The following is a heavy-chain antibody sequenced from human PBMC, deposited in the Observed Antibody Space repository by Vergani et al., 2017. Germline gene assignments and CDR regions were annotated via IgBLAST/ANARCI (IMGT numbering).Heavy chain of an antibody. Sequence: VQLVQSGAEVKKPGASVKVSCKASGYTFTSYDINWVRQATGQGLEWMGWMNPNSGNTGYAQKFQGRVTMTRNTSISTAYMELSSLRSEDTAVYYCARDSGSYYLSTRAFDIWGQGTMVTVSS. CDR2: MNPNSGNT. CDR1: GYTFTSYD. D-gene: IGHD1-26*01. CDR3: ARDSGSYYLSTRAFDI. V-gene: IGHV1-8*01. J-gene: IGHJ3*02.